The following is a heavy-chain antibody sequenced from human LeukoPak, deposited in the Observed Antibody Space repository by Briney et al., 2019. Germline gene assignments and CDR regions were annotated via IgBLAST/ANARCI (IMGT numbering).Heavy chain of an antibody. D-gene: IGHD2-2*02. V-gene: IGHV4-31*03. CDR2: IYYSGST. Sequence: SETLSLTCTVSGGSISSGGYYWSWIRQHPGKGLEWIGYIYYSGSTYYNPSLKSRVTISVDTSKNQFSLKLTSVTAADTAVYYCGSSRQYTDRRDWAHYFDYWGQGTLVTVSS. CDR1: GGSISSGGYY. CDR3: GSSRQYTDRRDWAHYFDY. J-gene: IGHJ4*02.